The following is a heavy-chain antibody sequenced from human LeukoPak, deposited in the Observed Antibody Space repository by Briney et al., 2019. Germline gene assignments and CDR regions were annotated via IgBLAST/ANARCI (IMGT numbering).Heavy chain of an antibody. V-gene: IGHV3-7*01. D-gene: IGHD3-16*01. CDR2: IEKDGSDI. CDR1: GFPFSAHW. Sequence: GGSLRLSCATSGFPFSAHWMSWVHQAPGKGLEWVANIEKDGSDIHYADSVSGRFTISRDNTQTSQWLQMNSLRVEDTAIYYCATNTDYRFDYWGQGILVTVSS. J-gene: IGHJ4*02. CDR3: ATNTDYRFDY.